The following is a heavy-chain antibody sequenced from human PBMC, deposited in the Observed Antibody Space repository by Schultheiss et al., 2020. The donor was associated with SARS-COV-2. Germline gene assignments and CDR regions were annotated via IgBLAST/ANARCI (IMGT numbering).Heavy chain of an antibody. Sequence: AGSLRLSCAASGFTFSSYAMSWVRQAPGKGLEWVSYISSSGSTIYYADSVKGRFTISRDNAKNTLYLQMNSLRAEDTAVYYCAREWAYCSGGSCYLDYWGQGTLVTVSS. J-gene: IGHJ4*02. V-gene: IGHV3-48*04. D-gene: IGHD2-15*01. CDR1: GFTFSSYA. CDR3: AREWAYCSGGSCYLDY. CDR2: ISSSGSTI.